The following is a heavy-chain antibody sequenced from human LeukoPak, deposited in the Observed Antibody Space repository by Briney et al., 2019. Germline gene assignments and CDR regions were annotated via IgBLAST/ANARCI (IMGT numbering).Heavy chain of an antibody. Sequence: HGWSVTLSCVASRFTLRRYYMTWLRQAPGKGLEWVSVMYIGGRTYYPDPVKGTVAIPRDNSQNTVFLQMNSVRVEDTAVYYCARSYSNHLFGMDVWGQGTAVTVSS. CDR2: MYIGGRT. J-gene: IGHJ6*02. CDR3: ARSYSNHLFGMDV. CDR1: RFTLRRYY. D-gene: IGHD4-11*01. V-gene: IGHV3-66*01.